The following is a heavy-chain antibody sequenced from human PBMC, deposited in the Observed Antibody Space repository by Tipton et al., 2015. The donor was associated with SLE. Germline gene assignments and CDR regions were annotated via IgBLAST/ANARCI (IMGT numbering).Heavy chain of an antibody. V-gene: IGHV4-4*07. CDR2: MYSDGAP. Sequence: GLVKPSEPLSLTCTVSGGSISNYFWGWIRQPAGKGLEWIGRMYSDGAPNYNPSLKRRVTMSVDRSNNQFSLSLNYVTAADTAVYYCARGPGAATGEAFDIWGQGTTVTVSS. CDR3: ARGPGAATGEAFDI. CDR1: GGSISNYF. D-gene: IGHD7-27*01. J-gene: IGHJ3*02.